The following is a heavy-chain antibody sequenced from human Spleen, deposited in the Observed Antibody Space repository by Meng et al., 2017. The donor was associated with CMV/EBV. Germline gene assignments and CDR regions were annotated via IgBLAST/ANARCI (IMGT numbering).Heavy chain of an antibody. CDR1: GFTFSNYA. CDR2: ISGSGTNT. J-gene: IGHJ4*02. Sequence: GESLKISCAASGFTFSNYAMNWVRQAPGKGLEWVSSISGSGTNTYYADSVKGRFTISRDTSKNTAYLQMNSLKTEDTAVYYCTRPGWDSSGALFDYWGQGTLVTVSS. D-gene: IGHD3-22*01. V-gene: IGHV3-23*01. CDR3: TRPGWDSSGALFDY.